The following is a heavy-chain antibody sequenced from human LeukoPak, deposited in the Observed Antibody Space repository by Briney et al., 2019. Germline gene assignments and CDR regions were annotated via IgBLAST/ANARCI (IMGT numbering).Heavy chain of an antibody. J-gene: IGHJ3*02. CDR2: INHSGST. CDR3: ARGLGYCSSTSCQRIARPWAFDI. CDR1: GGSFSGYY. D-gene: IGHD2-2*03. V-gene: IGHV4-34*01. Sequence: SETLSLTCAVYGGSFSGYYWSWIRQPPGKGLEWIGKINHSGSTNYNPSLKSRVTISVDTSKNQFSLKLSSVTAADTAVYYCARGLGYCSSTSCQRIARPWAFDIWGQGTMVTVSS.